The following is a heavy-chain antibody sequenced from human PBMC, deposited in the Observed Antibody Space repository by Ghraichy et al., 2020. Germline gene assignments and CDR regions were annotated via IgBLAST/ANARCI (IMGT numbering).Heavy chain of an antibody. CDR2: INHSGST. CDR3: ARQITMIVAVFDY. D-gene: IGHD3-22*01. CDR1: GGSFSGYY. Sequence: SETLSLTCAVYGGSFSGYYWSWIRQPPGKGLEWIWEINHSGSTNYNPSLKSRVTISVDTSKNQFSLKLSSVTAADTAVYYCARQITMIVAVFDYWGQGTLVTVSS. V-gene: IGHV4-34*01. J-gene: IGHJ4*02.